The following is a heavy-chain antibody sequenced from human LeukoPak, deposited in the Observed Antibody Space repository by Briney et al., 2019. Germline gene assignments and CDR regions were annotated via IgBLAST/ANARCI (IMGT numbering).Heavy chain of an antibody. CDR2: IYDSGST. Sequence: SETLSLTCTVSGGSICSYYWNWLRQPPGKGLKWIGYIYDSGSTNYNPSLKSRVTISVDTSKNQFSLKLSSVTAADTAVYYCASSGEEDSNFDYWGQGTLVTVSS. V-gene: IGHV4-59*01. J-gene: IGHJ4*02. CDR1: GGSICSYY. CDR3: ASSGEEDSNFDY. D-gene: IGHD7-27*01.